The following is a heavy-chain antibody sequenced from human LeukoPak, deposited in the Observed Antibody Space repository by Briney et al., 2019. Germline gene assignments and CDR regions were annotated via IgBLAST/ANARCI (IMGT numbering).Heavy chain of an antibody. CDR1: GGSLSGYY. J-gene: IGHJ4*02. Sequence: SSETLSLTCAVYGGSLSGYYWSWIRQPPGKGLEWIGEINHSEGTNYNPSLKSRVTISVDTSKNQFSLKLSSVTAADTAVYYCARHPSGGNPLEWWGQGTLVTVSS. V-gene: IGHV4-34*01. D-gene: IGHD4-23*01. CDR3: ARHPSGGNPLEW. CDR2: INHSEGT.